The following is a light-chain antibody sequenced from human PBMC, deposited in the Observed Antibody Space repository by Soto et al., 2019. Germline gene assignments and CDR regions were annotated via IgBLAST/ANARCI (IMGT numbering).Light chain of an antibody. Sequence: QSVLTQPPSASGTPGQRVTISCSGSSFNIGRNPVNWYQQFPGTAPKLLIYGNSNRPSGVPDRFSGSKSGTSASLAITGLQAEDEADYYCQSYDSSLSGSVVFGGGTKVTVL. CDR3: QSYDSSLSGSVV. CDR1: SFNIGRNP. V-gene: IGLV1-40*01. J-gene: IGLJ2*01. CDR2: GNS.